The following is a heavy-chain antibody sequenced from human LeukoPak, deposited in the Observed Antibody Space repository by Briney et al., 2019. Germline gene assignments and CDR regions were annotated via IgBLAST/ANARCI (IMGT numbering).Heavy chain of an antibody. D-gene: IGHD6-13*01. CDR2: IYSGGST. CDR1: GFTVSSDY. J-gene: IGHJ6*02. V-gene: IGHV3-53*01. CDR3: ARGIAPYYGMDV. Sequence: GGSLRLSCAASGFTVSSDYMSWVRQAPGKGLEWVSVIYSGGSTYYADSVKGRFTISRDNSKNTLYLQMNSLRAEDTAVYYCARGIAPYYGMDVWGQGTTVTVSS.